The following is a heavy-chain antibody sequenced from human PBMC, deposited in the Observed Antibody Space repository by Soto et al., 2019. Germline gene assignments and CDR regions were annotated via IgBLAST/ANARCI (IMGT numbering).Heavy chain of an antibody. CDR1: SGSISSSDYY. V-gene: IGHV4-30-4*01. J-gene: IGHJ6*02. CDR2: INYSGRT. CDR3: ARFGTLGKDYGVDV. Sequence: QVQLQESGPGLVKPSQTLSLTCSVSSGSISSSDYYWSLVGKPPGKGLEWIGYINYSGRTYYKPSLKSRVSISIDTSKNQFSLRLTSVTAADTAVYFCARFGTLGKDYGVDVWGLGTTVTVSS. D-gene: IGHD3-16*01.